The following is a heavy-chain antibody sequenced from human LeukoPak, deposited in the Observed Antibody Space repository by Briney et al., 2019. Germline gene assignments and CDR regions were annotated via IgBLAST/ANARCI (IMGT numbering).Heavy chain of an antibody. CDR3: AREGPGFSGSYYDY. J-gene: IGHJ4*02. D-gene: IGHD5-12*01. V-gene: IGHV1-2*02. CDR1: GYAFTGHY. CDR2: INPNSDAT. Sequence: ASVKVFCKASGYAFTGHYMHWVRQAPGQGLEWVAWINPNSDATGYSQNFQGRVTVTKVTSMRTVYMELRSLRSDDTAVYYCAREGPGFSGSYYDYWGQGTLLTVSS.